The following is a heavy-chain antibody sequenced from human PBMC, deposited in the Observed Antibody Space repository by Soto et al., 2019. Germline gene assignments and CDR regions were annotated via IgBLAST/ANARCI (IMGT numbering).Heavy chain of an antibody. J-gene: IGHJ5*02. V-gene: IGHV4-59*08. CDR1: GGSISSYY. CDR3: ARDFFDSSDYTTNWFDP. D-gene: IGHD3-22*01. Sequence: SETLSLTCTVSGGSISSYYWSWIRQPPGKGLEWIGDIYYTGSTNYNPSLKSRVTISVDTSKNQFSLKLTSVTAADAALYYCARDFFDSSDYTTNWFDPWGQGTLVTVSS. CDR2: IYYTGST.